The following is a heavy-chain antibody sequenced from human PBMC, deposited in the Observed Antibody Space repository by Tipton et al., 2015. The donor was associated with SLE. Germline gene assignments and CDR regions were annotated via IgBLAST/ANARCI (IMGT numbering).Heavy chain of an antibody. D-gene: IGHD3-3*01. V-gene: IGHV4-39*07. CDR3: AKDGRSGDFGVSGWFDP. CDR2: IYRTGLT. J-gene: IGHJ5*02. CDR1: GDSISRGIYY. Sequence: NPSLTCTVSGDSISRGIYYWAWIRQPPGKGLEWIAQIYRTGLTKYSPSLHSRVSISLNTSVNQFSLNLASVTAADTAVYYCAKDGRSGDFGVSGWFDPWGPGILVTVSS.